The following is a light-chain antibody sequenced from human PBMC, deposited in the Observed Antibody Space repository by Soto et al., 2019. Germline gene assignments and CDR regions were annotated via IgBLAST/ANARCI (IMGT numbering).Light chain of an antibody. Sequence: IQMTQSPSSLSASVGDRVTITCRASQSISSYLNWYQQKPGKAPKLLIYAASSLPSGVPSRFSGSGSGTEFTLTISSLQPEDFATYHCQQSYSTLYTVGQGTKLEIK. J-gene: IGKJ2*01. CDR2: AAS. CDR1: QSISSY. CDR3: QQSYSTLYT. V-gene: IGKV1-39*01.